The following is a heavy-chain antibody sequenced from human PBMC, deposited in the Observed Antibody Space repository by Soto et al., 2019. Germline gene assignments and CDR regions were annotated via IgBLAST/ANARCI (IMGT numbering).Heavy chain of an antibody. V-gene: IGHV3-23*01. Sequence: EVQLLESGGGLVQPGGSLRLSCAASGFTFSSYAMSWVRQAPGKGLEWVSAISGSGGSTYYADSVKGRFTISRDNSKNTLYLQMNSLRAEDTAVYYCAKSGPYYYDSSGYPFDYWGQGTLVTVSS. CDR2: ISGSGGST. D-gene: IGHD3-22*01. CDR1: GFTFSSYA. J-gene: IGHJ4*02. CDR3: AKSGPYYYDSSGYPFDY.